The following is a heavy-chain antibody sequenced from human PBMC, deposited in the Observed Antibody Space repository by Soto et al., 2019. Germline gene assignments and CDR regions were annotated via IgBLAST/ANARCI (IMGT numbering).Heavy chain of an antibody. Sequence: SVKVSCKASGFTFTSSAVQWVRQARGQRLEWIGWIVVGSGNTNYAQKFQERVTITRDMSTSTAYMELSSLRSEDTAVYYCAAGYCSGGSFYFWSGLGLDYYSGMDVWGQGTTVTVSS. D-gene: IGHD2-15*01. J-gene: IGHJ6*02. CDR3: AAGYCSGGSFYFWSGLGLDYYSGMDV. V-gene: IGHV1-58*01. CDR1: GFTFTSSA. CDR2: IVVGSGNT.